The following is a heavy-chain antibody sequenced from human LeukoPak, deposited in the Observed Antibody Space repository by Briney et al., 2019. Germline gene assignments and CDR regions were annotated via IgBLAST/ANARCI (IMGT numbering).Heavy chain of an antibody. CDR2: IKGEAAGGTT. Sequence: PGGSLRLSCAASGLSVSDAWMSWVRQAPGKGLEWAGRIKGEAAGGTTDYVASVKGRFTISRDGAKNTLYLQMNNLKSEDTAVYYCTGPPDWGQGTLVTVSS. J-gene: IGHJ4*02. V-gene: IGHV3-15*01. CDR3: TGPPD. CDR1: GLSVSDAW.